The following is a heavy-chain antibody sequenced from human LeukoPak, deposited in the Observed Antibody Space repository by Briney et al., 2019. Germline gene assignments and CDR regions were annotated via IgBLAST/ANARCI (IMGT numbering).Heavy chain of an antibody. Sequence: GRSLRLSCAASGFTFDDYAMHWVRQAPGKGLEWVSGISWNSGSIGYADSVKGRFTISRDNAKNSLYLQMNSLRAEDTAVYYCARHYYDSSGYYLSYYYYGMDVWGQGTTVTVSS. J-gene: IGHJ6*02. CDR3: ARHYYDSSGYYLSYYYYGMDV. D-gene: IGHD3-22*01. CDR1: GFTFDDYA. CDR2: ISWNSGSI. V-gene: IGHV3-9*01.